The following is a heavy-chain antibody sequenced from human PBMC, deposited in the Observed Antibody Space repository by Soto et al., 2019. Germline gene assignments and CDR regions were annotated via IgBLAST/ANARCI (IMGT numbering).Heavy chain of an antibody. CDR2: INPNSGVT. CDR1: GDSFNDYY. V-gene: IGHV1-2*04. J-gene: IGHJ6*03. Sequence: QVQLVQSGAEVRKPGASVTVSCRSSGDSFNDYYIHWVRQAPGQGLEWMGWINPNSGVTKYAQKFQGWVSMTRDTSIRTVYMQLSRLISDDTAVYYCARESGGATATLDYYYFYMDVWGTGTMVTVSS. D-gene: IGHD5-12*01. CDR3: ARESGGATATLDYYYFYMDV.